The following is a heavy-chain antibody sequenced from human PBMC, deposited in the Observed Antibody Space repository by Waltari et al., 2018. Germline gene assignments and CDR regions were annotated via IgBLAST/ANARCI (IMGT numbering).Heavy chain of an antibody. CDR3: ARELDCTGGVCRNVDAFDI. CDR1: GYTFTDYY. CDR2: VDPEDGET. J-gene: IGHJ3*02. D-gene: IGHD2-8*02. Sequence: EVQLVQSGAEVKKPGATVKISCKASGYTFTDYYMHWVQQAPGKGLEWMGRVDPEDGETIDAEKFQGRVTITADTSTDTAYMELTSLRSEDTAVYYCARELDCTGGVCRNVDAFDIWGQGTMVTVSS. V-gene: IGHV1-69-2*01.